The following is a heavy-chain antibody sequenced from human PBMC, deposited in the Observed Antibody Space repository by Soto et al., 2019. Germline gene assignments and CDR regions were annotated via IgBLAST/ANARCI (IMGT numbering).Heavy chain of an antibody. CDR3: ATKGQTGTHYYYGMDV. J-gene: IGHJ6*02. CDR1: GYTLPELS. Sequence: ASAKVSCNVSGYTLPELSMHWVRQAPGKGLEWMGGFDPEDGETIYAQKFQGRVTMTEDTSTDTAYMELSSLRSEDTAVYYCATKGQTGTHYYYGMDVWGQGTTVTVSS. CDR2: FDPEDGET. D-gene: IGHD1-1*01. V-gene: IGHV1-24*01.